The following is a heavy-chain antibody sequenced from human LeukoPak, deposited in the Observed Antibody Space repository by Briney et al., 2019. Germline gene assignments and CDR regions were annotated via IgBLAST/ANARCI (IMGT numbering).Heavy chain of an antibody. CDR1: GFTFSSYE. V-gene: IGHV3-48*03. CDR3: ARAGYSSGWYTGYYYYYMDV. Sequence: GGSLRLSCAASGFTFSSYEMNWVRQAPGKGLEWVSYISSSGSTIYYADSVKGRFTISRDNAKNSLYLQMNSLRAEDTAVYYCARAGYSSGWYTGYYYYYMDVWGKGTTVTVSS. D-gene: IGHD6-19*01. CDR2: ISSSGSTI. J-gene: IGHJ6*03.